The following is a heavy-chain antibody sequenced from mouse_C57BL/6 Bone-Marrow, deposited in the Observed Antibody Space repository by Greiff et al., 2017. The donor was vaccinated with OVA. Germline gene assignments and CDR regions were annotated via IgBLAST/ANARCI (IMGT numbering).Heavy chain of an antibody. J-gene: IGHJ2*01. D-gene: IGHD1-1*01. V-gene: IGHV1-55*01. CDR3: ARSTTVVATELGGGYFDY. Sequence: QVQLQQPGAELVKPGASVKMSCKASGYTFTSYWITWVKQRPGQGLEWIGDIYPGSGSTNYNEKFKSKATLTVDTSSSTAYMQLSSLTSEDSAVYDCARSTTVVATELGGGYFDYWGQGTTLTVSS. CDR1: GYTFTSYW. CDR2: IYPGSGST.